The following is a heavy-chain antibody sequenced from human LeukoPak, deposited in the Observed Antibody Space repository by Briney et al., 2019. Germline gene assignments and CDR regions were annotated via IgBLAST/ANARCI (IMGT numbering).Heavy chain of an antibody. CDR3: ARDPPEDRWNSFDY. CDR2: IHYSGST. CDR1: GGSVSGYN. D-gene: IGHD2-15*01. V-gene: IGHV4-59*02. Sequence: SETLSLTCIVSGGSVSGYNWSWFRQSPPRGRQWSGYIHYSGSTKYNPSLQSRVTISVDTSRNHFSLWLSYVTAADTAIYYCARDPPEDRWNSFDYWGQGTLVTVSS. J-gene: IGHJ4*02.